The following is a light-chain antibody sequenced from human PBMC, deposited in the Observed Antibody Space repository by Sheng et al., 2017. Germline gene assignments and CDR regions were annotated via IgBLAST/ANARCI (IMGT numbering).Light chain of an antibody. Sequence: EIVMTQSPATLSVSPGERATLSCRASQSVSFNLAWYQQRPGQVPRLLIYNTSNRATGIPARFSGSGSGTDFTLTISSLEPEDFAVYYCHQRRDWPLFGQGTRLEMK. CDR1: QSVSFN. V-gene: IGKV3-11*01. CDR2: NTS. CDR3: HQRRDWPL. J-gene: IGKJ5*01.